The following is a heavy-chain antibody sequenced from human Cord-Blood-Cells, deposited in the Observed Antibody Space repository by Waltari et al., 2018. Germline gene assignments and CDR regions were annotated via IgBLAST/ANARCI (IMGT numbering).Heavy chain of an antibody. CDR1: GGSFSGYY. CDR3: ARYSSSSVAFDI. CDR2: INHRVST. J-gene: IGHJ3*02. V-gene: IGHV4-34*01. Sequence: QVQLQQWGAGLLKPSEPLSLTCAVYGGSFSGYYWSWISQPPGNGLEWIGEINHRVSTNYNPSLKSRVTISVDTSKNQFSLKLSSVTAADTAVYYCARYSSSSVAFDIWGQGTMVTVSS. D-gene: IGHD6-6*01.